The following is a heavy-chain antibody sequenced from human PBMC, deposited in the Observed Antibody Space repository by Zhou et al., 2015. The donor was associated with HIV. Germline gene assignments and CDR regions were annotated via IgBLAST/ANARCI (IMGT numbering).Heavy chain of an antibody. Sequence: QVQLVESGGGVVQPGRSLRLSCATSGFTFSTSGMHWVRQAPGKGPEWVAKIWYDGTHEFYADSVKGRFTISRDNSQNTLYLQMNRLIPEDTAVYYCAKEIFSGYVSVVPAYWGQGTLVTVSS. CDR1: GFTFSTSG. CDR2: IWYDGTHE. CDR3: AKEIFSGYVSVVPAY. J-gene: IGHJ4*02. D-gene: IGHD5-12*01. V-gene: IGHV3-33*06.